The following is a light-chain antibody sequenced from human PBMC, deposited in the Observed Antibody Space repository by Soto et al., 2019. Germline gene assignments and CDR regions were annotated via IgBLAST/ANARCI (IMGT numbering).Light chain of an antibody. CDR3: QQRSNWPLLT. Sequence: EIVLTQSPATLPLSPGERATLSCRASQSVSSYLAWHQQKPGQAPRLLIYDASNRATGIPARFSGSGSGTDFTLTISSLEPEDFAVYYGQQRSNWPLLTFGGGTKVE. J-gene: IGKJ4*01. CDR2: DAS. CDR1: QSVSSY. V-gene: IGKV3-11*01.